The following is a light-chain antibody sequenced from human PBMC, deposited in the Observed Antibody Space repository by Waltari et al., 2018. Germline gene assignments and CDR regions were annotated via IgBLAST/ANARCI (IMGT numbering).Light chain of an antibody. J-gene: IGLJ2*01. CDR3: SSYTPSATLL. CDR1: SSDVGTSNR. CDR2: EVS. Sequence: QSALTQPPSVSGSPGQSVTIPCSGTSSDVGTSNRVSWYQQPPRTAPKLIIFEVSSRPSGVPDRFSGSKSGSTASLTISGLQAEDEGDYYCSSYTPSATLLFGGGTKLTVL. V-gene: IGLV2-18*02.